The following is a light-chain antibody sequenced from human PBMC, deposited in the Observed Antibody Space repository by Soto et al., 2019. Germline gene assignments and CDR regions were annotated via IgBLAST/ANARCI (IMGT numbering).Light chain of an antibody. CDR3: QSYDSSLSASV. V-gene: IGLV1-40*01. CDR2: DNT. J-gene: IGLJ2*01. CDR1: SSNIGAGYD. Sequence: QSVLTQPPSVSGASGQRVTISCSGSSSNIGAGYDVHWYQQLPGTAPKLLIYDNTNRPSGVPDRFSGSRSGTSASLAITGLQAEDEADYYCQSYDSSLSASVFGGGTKLTVL.